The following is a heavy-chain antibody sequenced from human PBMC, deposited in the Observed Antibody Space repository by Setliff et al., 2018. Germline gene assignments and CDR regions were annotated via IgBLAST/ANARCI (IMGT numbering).Heavy chain of an antibody. D-gene: IGHD4-4*01. CDR3: ASYRQDVNY. CDR2: IYTSGNT. V-gene: IGHV4-61*09. Sequence: SETLSLTCTVSGGSISSGSYYWGWIRQPAGKGLEWIGHIYTSGNTDYSPSLKSRVTISVDTSKNQFSLKLSSVTAADTAVYYCASYRQDVNYWGQGTLVTVSS. J-gene: IGHJ4*02. CDR1: GGSISSGSYY.